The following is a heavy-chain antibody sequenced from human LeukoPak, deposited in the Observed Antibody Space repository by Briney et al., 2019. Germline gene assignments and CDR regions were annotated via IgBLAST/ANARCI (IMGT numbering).Heavy chain of an antibody. V-gene: IGHV3-49*03. Sequence: GGSLRLSCKGSGVTFGDYAVTWFRQAPGKGLEWVGFVRTKTHGGAPETAASVKGRFNVSRDDSEGIAYLQMTSLRTEDTAMYYCARVDFRDYRGYTWFEPWGQGTLVTVSS. CDR2: VRTKTHGGAP. CDR3: ARVDFRDYRGYTWFEP. CDR1: GVTFGDYA. D-gene: IGHD3-10*01. J-gene: IGHJ5*02.